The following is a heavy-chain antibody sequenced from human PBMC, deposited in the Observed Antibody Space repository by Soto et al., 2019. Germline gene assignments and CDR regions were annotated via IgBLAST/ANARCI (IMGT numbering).Heavy chain of an antibody. CDR3: ARKTDSIPSGGDV. CDR1: GFAVRHNY. D-gene: IGHD3-10*01. V-gene: IGHV3-53*04. CDR2: IYSGGDT. J-gene: IGHJ6*04. Sequence: EVQLVESGGGLVQPGGSLRLSCTASGFAVRHNYMTWVRQAPGKRLEWVSLIYSGGDTAYADSVKGRFTISRHTSQNTLYLQMNSLRAEGTAVYYCARKTDSIPSGGDVWGKGTAVTVSS.